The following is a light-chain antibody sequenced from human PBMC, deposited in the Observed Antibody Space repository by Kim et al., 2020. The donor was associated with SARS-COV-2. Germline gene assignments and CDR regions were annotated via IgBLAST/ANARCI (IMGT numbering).Light chain of an antibody. J-gene: IGLJ2*01. V-gene: IGLV3-19*01. CDR2: GKN. CDR3: NSRDSSGPVV. CDR1: SLRSYY. Sequence: SSELTQDPAVSVALGQTVRITSQGDSLRSYYASWYQQKPGQAPVLVIYGKNNRPSGIPDRFSGSSPGNTASLTITGAQAEDEADYYCNSRDSSGPVVFGGGTQLTVL.